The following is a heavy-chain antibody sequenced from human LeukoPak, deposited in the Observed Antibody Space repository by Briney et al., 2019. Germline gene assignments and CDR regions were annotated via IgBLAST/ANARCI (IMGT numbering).Heavy chain of an antibody. CDR1: GGSISTYY. D-gene: IGHD5-12*01. CDR2: IYHSGST. J-gene: IGHJ4*02. CDR3: ARGGGYASPIGY. V-gene: IGHV4-59*01. Sequence: SETLSLTCTLSGGSISTYYWSWTRQPPGKGLEWIGYIYHSGSTNYNPSLKSRVTISVDTSKNQFSLKLSSVTAADTAVYYCARGGGYASPIGYWGQGALVTASS.